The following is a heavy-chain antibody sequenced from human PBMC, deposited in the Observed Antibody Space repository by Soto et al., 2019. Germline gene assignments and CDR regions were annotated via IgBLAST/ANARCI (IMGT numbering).Heavy chain of an antibody. CDR2: TRNKANSYTT. CDR1: GFTFSDDY. V-gene: IGHV3-72*01. D-gene: IGHD3-10*01. J-gene: IGHJ4*02. CDR3: VRVRGGGTYHFDY. Sequence: EVQLVESGGGLVQPGGSLRLSCAASGFTFSDDYMDWVRQAPGKGLVWVGRTRNKANSYTTEYAASVKGRFTISRDDSKNSLYLQMNSLNTDDTAVYYCVRVRGGGTYHFDYWGQGTLVTVSS.